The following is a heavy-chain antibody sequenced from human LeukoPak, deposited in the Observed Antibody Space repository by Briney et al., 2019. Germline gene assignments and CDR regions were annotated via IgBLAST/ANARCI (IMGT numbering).Heavy chain of an antibody. V-gene: IGHV3-23*01. Sequence: PGGPLRLSCAASGFTFMSHAMYWVRQAPGKGLDWVSIISRSGETTYYADPVKGRFTLARDNFKNTVYLQMNSLRAEDTAMYYCARGEVRMVRGVVEIWGQGTMVTVSA. CDR1: GFTFMSHA. CDR3: ARGEVRMVRGVVEI. D-gene: IGHD3-10*01. J-gene: IGHJ3*02. CDR2: ISRSGETT.